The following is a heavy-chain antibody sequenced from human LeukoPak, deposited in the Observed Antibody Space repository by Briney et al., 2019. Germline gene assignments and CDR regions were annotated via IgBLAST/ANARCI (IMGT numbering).Heavy chain of an antibody. CDR1: GHTFSGYY. V-gene: IGHV1-2*02. D-gene: IGHD2-21*01. CDR3: TREGRASSAYYFDY. Sequence: ASVKVSCKASGHTFSGYYLHWVRQAPGQGLEWMGWINPNSGLTHFAQKFQGRVTMTSDTSINVELSSLRSDDTAVYYCTREGRASSAYYFDYWGQGTLVTVSS. J-gene: IGHJ4*02. CDR2: INPNSGLT.